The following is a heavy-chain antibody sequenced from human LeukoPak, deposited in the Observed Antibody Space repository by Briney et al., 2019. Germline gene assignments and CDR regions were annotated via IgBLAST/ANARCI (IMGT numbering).Heavy chain of an antibody. J-gene: IGHJ6*02. V-gene: IGHV1-2*02. CDR3: ARDSRIQLWSMWGPGMDV. D-gene: IGHD5-18*01. Sequence: GASVKVSCKASGYTFTGYYMHWVRQAPGQGLEWMGWINPNSGGTNYAQKFQGRVTMTRDTSISTAYMELSRLRSDDTAVYYCARDSRIQLWSMWGPGMDVGGQGTTVTVSS. CDR2: INPNSGGT. CDR1: GYTFTGYY.